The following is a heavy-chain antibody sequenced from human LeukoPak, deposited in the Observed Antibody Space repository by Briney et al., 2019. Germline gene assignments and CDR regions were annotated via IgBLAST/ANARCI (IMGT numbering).Heavy chain of an antibody. CDR3: ARGSSSWPDY. Sequence: SETLSLTCTVSSGSISSYYWSWIRQPPGKGLEWIGYIYYSGSTNYNPSLKSRVTISVDTSKNQFSLKLSSVTAADTAVYYCARGSSSWPDYWGQGTLVTVSS. CDR2: IYYSGST. J-gene: IGHJ4*02. CDR1: SGSISSYY. V-gene: IGHV4-59*08. D-gene: IGHD6-13*01.